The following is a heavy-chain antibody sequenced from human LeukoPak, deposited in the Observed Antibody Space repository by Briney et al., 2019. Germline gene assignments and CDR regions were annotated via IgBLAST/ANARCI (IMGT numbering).Heavy chain of an antibody. CDR2: IYYSGST. CDR1: GGSIISSSYY. Sequence: SETLSLTCTVSGGSIISSSYYWGWIRQPPGRGLEWIGNIYYSGSTYYNPSLKSRVTLSADTSKNQFSLRLSSVTAADTAVYYCASDRAGGGAARFFDPWGQGTLVTVSS. D-gene: IGHD6-6*01. CDR3: ASDRAGGGAARFFDP. J-gene: IGHJ5*02. V-gene: IGHV4-39*07.